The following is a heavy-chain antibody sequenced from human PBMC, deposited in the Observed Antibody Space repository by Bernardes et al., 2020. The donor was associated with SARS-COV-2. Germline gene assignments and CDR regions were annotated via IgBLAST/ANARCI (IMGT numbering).Heavy chain of an antibody. J-gene: IGHJ5*02. Sequence: ASVKVSCMASGYTFTSYGISWVRQAPGQGLEWMGWISADSGNTDYAQKFQGRVTMTTDTSTSTAYMELRSLRSDDTAVYYCATVVGYSYGGGWFDPWGQGTLVTVSS. V-gene: IGHV1-18*01. CDR2: ISADSGNT. D-gene: IGHD5-18*01. CDR3: ATVVGYSYGGGWFDP. CDR1: GYTFTSYG.